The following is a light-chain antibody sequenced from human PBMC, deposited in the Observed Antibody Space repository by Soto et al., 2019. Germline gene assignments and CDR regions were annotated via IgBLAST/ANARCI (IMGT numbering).Light chain of an antibody. V-gene: IGLV2-14*01. CDR2: QV. Sequence: QSALTQAASLSGSPGQSINISCTGTSSEIGAYDYVSWFQKHPGKAPKLMISQVNRPSGVSNSCSASKSGNTAYLTISGLQVENDAEYFCTPSTTTCRHVFGTATNVTVL. CDR3: TPSTTTCRHV. J-gene: IGLJ1*01. CDR1: SSEIGAYDY.